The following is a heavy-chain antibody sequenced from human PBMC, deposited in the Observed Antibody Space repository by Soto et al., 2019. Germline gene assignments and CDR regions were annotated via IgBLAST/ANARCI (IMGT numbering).Heavy chain of an antibody. V-gene: IGHV4-4*02. Sequence: QVQLQESGPGLVQPSGTLSLTCAVSGDSITGDNWWSWVSQPPGKGLEWIGEIHHSGATNYNPSRKSRVTISVDKSKNQFSLKLNSVTAADTAMFYCATQGFYRMGVWGRGTTVTVSS. CDR1: GDSITGDNW. J-gene: IGHJ6*02. CDR3: ATQGFYRMGV. CDR2: IHHSGAT.